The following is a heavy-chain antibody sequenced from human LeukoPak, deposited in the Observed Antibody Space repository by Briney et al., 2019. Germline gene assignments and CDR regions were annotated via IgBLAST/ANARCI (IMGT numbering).Heavy chain of an antibody. CDR2: IGTTSGYT. CDR1: GFTFSDYY. V-gene: IGHV3-11*06. D-gene: IGHD2-21*02. Sequence: GGSLRLSCAASGFTFSDYYMSWIRQAPGKGLEWVSYIGTTSGYTKYADSVKGRFTISRDNAKNSLYLQMNSLRADDTAVYHCLMSLTAHYYSGLDVWGQGTTVTVSS. J-gene: IGHJ6*02. CDR3: LMSLTAHYYSGLDV.